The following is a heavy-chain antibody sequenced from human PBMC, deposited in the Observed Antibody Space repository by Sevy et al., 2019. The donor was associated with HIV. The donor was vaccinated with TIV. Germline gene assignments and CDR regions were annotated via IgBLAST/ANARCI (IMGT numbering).Heavy chain of an antibody. CDR3: ARSRRDGYNPKGAFDI. Sequence: GESLKISCKGSGYSFTSYWIGWVRQMPGKGLEWMGIIYPGDSDTRYSPSFQGQVTISADKSTSTAYLQWSSLKASDTAMYYCARSRRDGYNPKGAFDIWGQGTMVTVSS. CDR1: GYSFTSYW. V-gene: IGHV5-51*01. D-gene: IGHD5-12*01. J-gene: IGHJ3*02. CDR2: IYPGDSDT.